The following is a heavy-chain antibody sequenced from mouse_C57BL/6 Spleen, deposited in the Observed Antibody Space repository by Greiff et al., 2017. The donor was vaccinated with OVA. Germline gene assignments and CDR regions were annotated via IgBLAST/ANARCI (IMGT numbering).Heavy chain of an antibody. V-gene: IGHV1-72*01. D-gene: IGHD2-4*01. Sequence: QVQLQQPGAELVKPGASVKLSCKASGYTFTSYWMHWVKQRPGRGLEWIGRIDPNSGGTKYNEKFKSKATLTVDKPSSTASMQLSSLTSEDSAVYYCAREEGYDYDGDYFDYWGQGTTLTVSS. CDR3: AREEGYDYDGDYFDY. CDR1: GYTFTSYW. CDR2: IDPNSGGT. J-gene: IGHJ2*01.